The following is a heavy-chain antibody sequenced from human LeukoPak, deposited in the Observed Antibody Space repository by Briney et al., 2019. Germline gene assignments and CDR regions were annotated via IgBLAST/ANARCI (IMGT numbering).Heavy chain of an antibody. CDR3: ARHSGYSYGYAYYYYYMDV. J-gene: IGHJ6*03. Sequence: PSETLSLTCTVSGGSISSSSYYWGWIGQPPGKGLEWIGSIYYSGSTYYNPSLKSRVTISVDPSKNQFSLKLSSVTAADTAVYYCARHSGYSYGYAYYYYYMDVWGKGTTVTVSS. V-gene: IGHV4-39*01. D-gene: IGHD5-18*01. CDR2: IYYSGST. CDR1: GGSISSSSYY.